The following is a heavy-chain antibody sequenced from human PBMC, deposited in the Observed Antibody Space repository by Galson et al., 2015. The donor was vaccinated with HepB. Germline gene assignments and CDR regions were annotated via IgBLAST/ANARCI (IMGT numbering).Heavy chain of an antibody. J-gene: IGHJ4*02. CDR2: ISRTSSDV. V-gene: IGHV3-21*01. CDR1: GFSFDFYA. Sequence: SLRLSCAASGFSFDFYAMNWVRQAPGKGLEWVSSISRTSSDVFYADSVKGRFTISRDNAKNSLYLQMNSLRADDTAVYFCARDTRGGSGSQPDYWGQGTLVTVSS. CDR3: ARDTRGGSGSQPDY. D-gene: IGHD3-10*01.